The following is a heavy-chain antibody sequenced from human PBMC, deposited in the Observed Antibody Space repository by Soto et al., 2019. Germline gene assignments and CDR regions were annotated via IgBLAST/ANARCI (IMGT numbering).Heavy chain of an antibody. CDR3: ARTYGRNFDY. V-gene: IGHV4-34*01. CDR1: GGSFSGYY. Sequence: PSETLSLTCAVYGGSFSGYYWSWIRQPPGKGLEWIGEISHSGSTNYNPSLKSRVTISVDTSKNQFSLKLSSVTAADTALYYCARTYGRNFDYWGQGTLVTVSS. CDR2: ISHSGST. J-gene: IGHJ4*02. D-gene: IGHD3-10*01.